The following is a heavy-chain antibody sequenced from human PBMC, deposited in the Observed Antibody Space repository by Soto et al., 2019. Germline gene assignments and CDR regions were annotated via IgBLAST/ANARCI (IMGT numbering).Heavy chain of an antibody. CDR3: ARDGGRHSGGIDY. CDR1: GGTFSSYS. CDR2: IIPIFGTA. D-gene: IGHD1-26*01. Sequence: SVKVSCKASGGTFSSYSVNWVRQAPGQGLEWMGEIIPIFGTANYAQKFQGRVTITADESTSTAYMELSSLRSEDTAVYYCARDGGRHSGGIDYWGQGTLVTVSS. V-gene: IGHV1-69*13. J-gene: IGHJ4*02.